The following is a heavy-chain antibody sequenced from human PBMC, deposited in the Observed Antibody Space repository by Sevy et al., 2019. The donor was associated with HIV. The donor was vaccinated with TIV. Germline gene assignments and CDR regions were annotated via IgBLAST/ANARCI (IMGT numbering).Heavy chain of an antibody. CDR1: GGSISYYH. V-gene: IGHV4-59*13. J-gene: IGHJ4*02. CDR2: VYYEGST. D-gene: IGHD2-21*02. Sequence: SETLSLTCIVSGGSISYYHWTWIRHSPGKGLEWIGYVYYEGSTEYNPSFKSRVTMSVDTSKNQFSLKMRSVTAADTAVYYCARIGNCGGDCYSFDYWGQGTLVTVSS. CDR3: ARIGNCGGDCYSFDY.